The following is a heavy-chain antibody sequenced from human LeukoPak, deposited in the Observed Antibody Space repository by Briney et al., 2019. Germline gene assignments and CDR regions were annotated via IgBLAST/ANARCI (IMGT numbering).Heavy chain of an antibody. CDR3: ARERSATTGTGWFDP. CDR2: ISDDGSNK. Sequence: PGRSLRLSCAASGFTFSSYAFHWVRQAPGKGLEWVSVISDDGSNKYYADSVKGRFTISRDNSKNTLYVQMSSLRAEDTAVYYCARERSATTGTGWFDPWGQGTLVTVSS. CDR1: GFTFSSYA. D-gene: IGHD1-1*01. J-gene: IGHJ5*02. V-gene: IGHV3-30*04.